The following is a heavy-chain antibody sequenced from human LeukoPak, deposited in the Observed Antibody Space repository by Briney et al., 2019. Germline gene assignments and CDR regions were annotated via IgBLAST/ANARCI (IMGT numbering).Heavy chain of an antibody. Sequence: GGSLRLSCAASGFTFDDYAMHWVRQAPGKGLEWVSGISWNSGSIGYADSVKGRFTISRDNAKISLYLQMNSLRAEDTALYYCAKNGDLYYYDSSGYAKYFDYWGQGTLVTVSS. J-gene: IGHJ4*02. CDR1: GFTFDDYA. CDR2: ISWNSGSI. CDR3: AKNGDLYYYDSSGYAKYFDY. V-gene: IGHV3-9*01. D-gene: IGHD3-22*01.